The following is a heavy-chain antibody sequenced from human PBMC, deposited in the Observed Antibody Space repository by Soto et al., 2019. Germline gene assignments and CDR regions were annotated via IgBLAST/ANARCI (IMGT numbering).Heavy chain of an antibody. J-gene: IGHJ3*02. V-gene: IGHV4-59*08. CDR1: GGSIRSYY. Sequence: SETLSLTCTVSGGSIRSYYWSWIRQPPGKALEWIGYIYYSGSTNYNPSLKSRVTISVDTSKNQFSLKLSSVTAADTAVYYCATFYYVDAFDIWGQGTMVIVSS. D-gene: IGHD3-10*02. CDR2: IYYSGST. CDR3: ATFYYVDAFDI.